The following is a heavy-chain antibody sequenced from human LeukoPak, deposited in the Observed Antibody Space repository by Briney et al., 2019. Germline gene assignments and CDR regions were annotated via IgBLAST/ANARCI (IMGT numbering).Heavy chain of an antibody. Sequence: GGSLRLSCAASGFTFSGYDMHWVRQAPGKGLEWVALIRYDGSNKYYTDSVKGRFTISRDNSKNTLYLQMNSLRPEDTAVYYCAKASAIDYWGQGTLVTVSS. CDR2: IRYDGSNK. V-gene: IGHV3-30*02. CDR3: AKASAIDY. CDR1: GFTFSGYD. J-gene: IGHJ4*02.